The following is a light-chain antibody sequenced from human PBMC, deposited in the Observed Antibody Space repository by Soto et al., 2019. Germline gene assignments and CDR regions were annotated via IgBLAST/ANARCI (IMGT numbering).Light chain of an antibody. CDR1: SSDVGTYNY. Sequence: QSVLTQPASVSGSPGQSITISCTGTSSDVGTYNYVAWYQQFLGKAPKLLIYEVSDRPSGVSNRFSGSKSGNTASLTISGLQAEDEADYYCSSYTSSSTLDVFGTGTKVTVL. V-gene: IGLV2-14*01. CDR2: EVS. CDR3: SSYTSSSTLDV. J-gene: IGLJ1*01.